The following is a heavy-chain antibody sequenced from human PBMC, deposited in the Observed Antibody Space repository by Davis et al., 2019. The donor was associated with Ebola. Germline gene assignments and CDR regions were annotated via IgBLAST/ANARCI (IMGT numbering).Heavy chain of an antibody. CDR2: ISSSSSYI. D-gene: IGHD5-18*01. V-gene: IGHV3-21*01. Sequence: GESLKISCAASGFTFSSYSMNWVRQAPGKGLEWVSSISSSSSYIYYADSVKGRFTISRDNAKNSLYLQMNSLRAEDTAVYYCARGSPITAMVLYYYGMDVWGQGTTVTVSS. J-gene: IGHJ6*02. CDR3: ARGSPITAMVLYYYGMDV. CDR1: GFTFSSYS.